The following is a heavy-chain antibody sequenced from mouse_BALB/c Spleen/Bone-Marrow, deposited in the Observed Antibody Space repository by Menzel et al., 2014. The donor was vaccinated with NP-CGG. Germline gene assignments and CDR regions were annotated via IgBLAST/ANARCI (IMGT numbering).Heavy chain of an antibody. CDR2: IYPGDGDT. J-gene: IGHJ4*01. D-gene: IGHD1-1*01. CDR3: ARWITTVVAPYVMDY. Sequence: QVQLQQSGAELVRPGSSVKISCKASGYAFSSYWMNWVKQRPGPGLEWIGQIYPGDGDTNYNGKFKGKATLTADKSSSTAYMQLSSLTSEDSAVYFCARWITTVVAPYVMDYWGQGTSVTVSS. CDR1: GYAFSSYW. V-gene: IGHV1-80*01.